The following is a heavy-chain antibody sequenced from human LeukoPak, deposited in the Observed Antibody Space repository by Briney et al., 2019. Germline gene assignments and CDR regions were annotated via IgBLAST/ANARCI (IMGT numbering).Heavy chain of an antibody. Sequence: PSETLSLTCTVSGGSISSGSYYWSWIRQPAGKGLEWIGRIYTSGSTNYNPSLKSRVTISVDTSKNQFSLKLSSVTAADTAVYYCARDRGYYDSSGYYAHYFDYWGQGTLVTVSS. CDR3: ARDRGYYDSSGYYAHYFDY. CDR1: GGSISSGSYY. V-gene: IGHV4-61*02. J-gene: IGHJ4*02. CDR2: IYTSGST. D-gene: IGHD3-22*01.